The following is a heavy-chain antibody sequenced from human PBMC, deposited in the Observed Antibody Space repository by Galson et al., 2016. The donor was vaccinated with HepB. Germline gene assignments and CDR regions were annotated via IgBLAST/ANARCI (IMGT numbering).Heavy chain of an antibody. D-gene: IGHD2-15*01. J-gene: IGHJ2*01. CDR3: ARIPTHSYHWYRDL. Sequence: SLRLPCAVSGFTLRDNYMNWVRQAPGKGLEWASVLYSGGATYYADSVRGRFTISRDNSNRLSLQMNSLKADDTAVYFCARIPTHSYHWYRDLWGRGTLVTVSS. CDR1: GFTLRDNY. CDR2: LYSGGAT. V-gene: IGHV3-53*05.